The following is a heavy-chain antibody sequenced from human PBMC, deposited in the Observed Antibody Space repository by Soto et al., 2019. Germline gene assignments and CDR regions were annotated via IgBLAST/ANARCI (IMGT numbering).Heavy chain of an antibody. CDR2: INPNSGGT. CDR1: GYTFTGYY. D-gene: IGHD2-8*01. V-gene: IGHV1-2*02. J-gene: IGHJ6*02. CDR3: ARARHIVLMVYADYYGMDV. Sequence: GASVKVSCKASGYTFTGYYMHWVRQAPGQGLEWMGWINPNSGGTNYAQKFQGRVTMTRDTSISTAYMELSRLRSDDTAVYYCARARHIVLMVYADYYGMDVWGQGTTVTVS.